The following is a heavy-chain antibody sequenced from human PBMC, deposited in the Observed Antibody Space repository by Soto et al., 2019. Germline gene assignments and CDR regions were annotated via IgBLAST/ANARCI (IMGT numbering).Heavy chain of an antibody. CDR2: INHSGST. D-gene: IGHD1-26*01. CDR1: GGSFSGYY. Sequence: SETLSLTCAVYGGSFSGYYWSWIRQPPGKGLEWIGEINHSGSTNYNPSLKSRVTISVDTSKNQFSLKLSSVTAADTAVYYCARDGWELRVLDYWGQGTLVTVSS. V-gene: IGHV4-34*01. J-gene: IGHJ4*02. CDR3: ARDGWELRVLDY.